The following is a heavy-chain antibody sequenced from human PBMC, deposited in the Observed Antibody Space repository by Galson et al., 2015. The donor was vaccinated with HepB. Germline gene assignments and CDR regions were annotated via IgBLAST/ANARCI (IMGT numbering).Heavy chain of an antibody. Sequence: SGAEVKKPGESLRISCKGSGYSFTSYWISWVRQAPGKGLEWVSAISGSGGSTYYADSVKGRFTISRDNSKNTLYLQMNSLRAEDTAVYYCAKPYGDPVGGYWGQGTLVTVSS. J-gene: IGHJ4*02. D-gene: IGHD4-17*01. CDR1: GYSFTSYW. CDR2: ISGSGGST. CDR3: AKPYGDPVGGY. V-gene: IGHV3-23*01.